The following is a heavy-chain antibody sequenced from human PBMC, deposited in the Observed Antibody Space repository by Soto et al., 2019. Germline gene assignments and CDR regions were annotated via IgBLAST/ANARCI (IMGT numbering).Heavy chain of an antibody. CDR1: GFNVMSYW. D-gene: IGHD5-12*01. CDR2: VNEDGSEL. V-gene: IGHV3-7*01. CDR3: ARDIGFDYFK. J-gene: IGHJ4*02. Sequence: PGRSVRLSCAVSGFNVMSYWMSWVRQALGKGLEWGASVNEDGSELYYLHSVRGRFSMTRDSAGNALHLTMNYLSAEDTGVYFCARDIGFDYFKWGQVIPVTVS.